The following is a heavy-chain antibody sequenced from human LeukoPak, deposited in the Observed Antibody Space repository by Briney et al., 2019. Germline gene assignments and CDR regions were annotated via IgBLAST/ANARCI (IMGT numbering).Heavy chain of an antibody. J-gene: IGHJ3*02. Sequence: PSETLSLTCTVSGGSISSYYWSWIRQPPGKGLEWIGYIYYSGSTNYNPSLKSRVSISIDTSRNQFSLKLTSVTAADTAVYYCARDPQNWNEAFDIWGQGTMVAVSS. CDR3: ARDPQNWNEAFDI. V-gene: IGHV4-59*12. CDR1: GGSISSYY. D-gene: IGHD1-1*01. CDR2: IYYSGST.